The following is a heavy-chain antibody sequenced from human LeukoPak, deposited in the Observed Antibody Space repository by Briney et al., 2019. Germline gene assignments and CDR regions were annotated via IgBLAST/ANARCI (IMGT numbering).Heavy chain of an antibody. Sequence: SETLSLTCTVSGGSISSSSYHWGWIRQPPGKGLEWIGTIFYTGATYYNPSLKSRVTISIDTPKSQFSLRLSSVTAADTAVYYCAGTRYCSGGSCYVYYYYGMDVWGQGTTVTVSS. CDR2: IFYTGAT. CDR1: GGSISSSSYH. CDR3: AGTRYCSGGSCYVYYYYGMDV. V-gene: IGHV4-39*07. D-gene: IGHD2-15*01. J-gene: IGHJ6*02.